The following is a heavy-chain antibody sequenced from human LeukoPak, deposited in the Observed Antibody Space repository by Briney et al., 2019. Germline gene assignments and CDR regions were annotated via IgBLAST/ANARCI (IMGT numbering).Heavy chain of an antibody. CDR3: ARGEADY. J-gene: IGHJ4*02. CDR1: GSTFSSYS. Sequence: PGGSLRLSCAASGSTFSSYSMNWVRQAPGKGLEWVSSISSSSSYIYYADSVKGRFTISRDNSKNTLYLQMDSLRAEDTAVYYCARGEADYWGQGTLVTVSS. CDR2: ISSSSSYI. V-gene: IGHV3-21*01.